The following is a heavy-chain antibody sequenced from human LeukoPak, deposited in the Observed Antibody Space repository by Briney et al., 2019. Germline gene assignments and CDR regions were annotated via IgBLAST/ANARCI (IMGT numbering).Heavy chain of an antibody. J-gene: IGHJ1*01. D-gene: IGHD1-26*01. CDR2: IKQDGSEK. V-gene: IGHV3-7*01. Sequence: GGSLRLSCAASGFTFSIYWMSWVRQAPGKGLEWVANIKQDGSEKYYVDSVKGRFTISRDNAKNSLYLQMNSLRAEDTAVYYCARLIVGATAEYFQHWGQGTLVTVSS. CDR1: GFTFSIYW. CDR3: ARLIVGATAEYFQH.